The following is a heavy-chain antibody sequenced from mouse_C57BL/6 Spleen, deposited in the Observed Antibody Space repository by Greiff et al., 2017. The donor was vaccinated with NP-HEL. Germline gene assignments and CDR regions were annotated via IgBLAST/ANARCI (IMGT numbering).Heavy chain of an antibody. J-gene: IGHJ2*01. CDR2: IYPGDGDT. CDR1: GYAFSSYW. V-gene: IGHV1-80*01. D-gene: IGHD2-3*01. CDR3: ARGFYDGYYDY. Sequence: VKLMESGAELVKPGASVKISCKASGYAFSSYWMNWVKQRPGKGLEWIGQIYPGDGDTNYNGKFKGKATLTADKSSSTAYMQLSSLTSEDSAVYFCARGFYDGYYDYWGQGTTLTVSS.